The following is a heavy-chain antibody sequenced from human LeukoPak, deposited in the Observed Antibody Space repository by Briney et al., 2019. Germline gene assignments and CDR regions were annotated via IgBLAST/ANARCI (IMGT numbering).Heavy chain of an antibody. CDR3: TSFTGYSYGSIY. V-gene: IGHV3-23*01. Sequence: GGSLRLSCSASGFSFSNYTMTWVRQAPGKGPEWVSIISGGGDTTFYTDSVKGRFTISRDNSKNTLYLQMNSLKTEDTAVYYCTSFTGYSYGSIYWGQGTLVTVSS. CDR2: ISGGGDTT. CDR1: GFSFSNYT. D-gene: IGHD5-18*01. J-gene: IGHJ4*02.